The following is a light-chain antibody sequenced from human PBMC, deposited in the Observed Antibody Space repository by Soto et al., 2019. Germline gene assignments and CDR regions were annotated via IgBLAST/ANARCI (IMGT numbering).Light chain of an antibody. V-gene: IGLV2-14*03. CDR2: DVS. CDR1: SSDVGGYNY. CDR3: CSYTSSSTPWV. J-gene: IGLJ1*01. Sequence: QSVLTQPASVSGSPGQSITISCTGTSSDVGGYNYVSWYQQHPGKAPKLMIYDVSDRPSGVSNRFSASKSGNTASLTISGLHAEDEAEYYWCSYTSSSTPWVFGTGTKVTVL.